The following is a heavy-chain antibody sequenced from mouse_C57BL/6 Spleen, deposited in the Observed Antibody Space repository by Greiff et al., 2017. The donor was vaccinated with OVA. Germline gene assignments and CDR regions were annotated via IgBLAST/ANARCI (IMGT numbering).Heavy chain of an antibody. CDR3: TRTGYSNYWYFDV. CDR2: IDPENGGT. V-gene: IGHV1-15*01. Sequence: SGAELVRPGASVTLSCKASGYTFTDYEMHWVKQTPVHGLEWIGAIDPENGGTAYNQKFKGKAILTADKSSSTAYMELRSLTSEDSAVYYCTRTGYSNYWYFDVWGTGTTVTVSS. D-gene: IGHD2-5*01. J-gene: IGHJ1*03. CDR1: GYTFTDYE.